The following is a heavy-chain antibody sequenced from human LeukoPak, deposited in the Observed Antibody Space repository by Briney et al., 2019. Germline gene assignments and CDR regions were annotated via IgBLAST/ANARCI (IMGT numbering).Heavy chain of an antibody. CDR2: IYTSGST. V-gene: IGHV4-4*07. J-gene: IGHJ4*02. Sequence: SETLSLTCTVYGGSISSYYWSWIRQPAGKGLEWIGRIYTSGSTNYNPSLKSRVSMSVDTSKNQFSLKLSSVTAADTAVYYCARETAPYDYVWGIWGQGTLVTVSS. CDR3: ARETAPYDYVWGI. CDR1: GGSISSYY. D-gene: IGHD3-16*01.